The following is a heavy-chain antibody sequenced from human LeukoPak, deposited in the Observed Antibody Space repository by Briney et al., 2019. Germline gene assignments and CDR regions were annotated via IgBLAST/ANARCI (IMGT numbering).Heavy chain of an antibody. J-gene: IGHJ4*02. Sequence: GGSLRLSCAASGFTFSSYGMHWVRQAPGKGLEWVAVISYDGSNKYYADSVKGRFTISRDNSKNTLYLQMNSLRAEDTAVYYCAKEALLTGTNDYWGQGTLVTVS. V-gene: IGHV3-30*18. D-gene: IGHD1-20*01. CDR3: AKEALLTGTNDY. CDR2: ISYDGSNK. CDR1: GFTFSSYG.